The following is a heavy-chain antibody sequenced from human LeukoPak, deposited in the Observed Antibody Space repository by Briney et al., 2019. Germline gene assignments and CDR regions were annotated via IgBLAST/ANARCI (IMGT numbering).Heavy chain of an antibody. CDR2: IYYSGST. Sequence: SETLSLTCTVSGGSISSYYWSWIRQPPGKGLEWIGYIYYSGSTNYNPSLKSRVTISVDTSKNQFSLKLSSVTAADTAVYYCARDGAGELLPVDYWGQGTLVTVSS. V-gene: IGHV4-59*01. J-gene: IGHJ4*02. D-gene: IGHD1-26*01. CDR1: GGSISSYY. CDR3: ARDGAGELLPVDY.